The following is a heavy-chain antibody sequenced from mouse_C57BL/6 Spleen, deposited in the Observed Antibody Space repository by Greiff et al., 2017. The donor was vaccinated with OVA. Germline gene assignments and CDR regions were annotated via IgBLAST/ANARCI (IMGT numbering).Heavy chain of an antibody. CDR1: GFTFSDYG. V-gene: IGHV5-17*01. J-gene: IGHJ4*01. CDR3: ARMLLLSTVSMDY. D-gene: IGHD1-1*01. CDR2: ISSGSSTI. Sequence: EVKLMESGGGLVKPGGSLKLSCAASGFTFSDYGMHWVRQAPEKGLEWVAYISSGSSTIYYADKVKGRFTISRDTAKNTLFLQMTSLKSEDTAMYYCARMLLLSTVSMDYWGQGTSVTVSS.